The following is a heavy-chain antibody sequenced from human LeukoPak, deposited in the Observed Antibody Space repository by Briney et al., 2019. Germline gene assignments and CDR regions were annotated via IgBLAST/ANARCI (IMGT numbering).Heavy chain of an antibody. CDR3: AKARVAAAGTGAFDV. V-gene: IGHV3-23*01. CDR2: FSATDGSA. D-gene: IGHD6-13*01. CDR1: GITVNNYG. Sequence: GGSLRLSCAASGITVNNYGMTWVRQAPGKGLEWVSAFSATDGSAQYADSVRGRFSISRDNSKNSLYLQMNSLGDGDTAVYFCAKARVAAAGTGAFDVWGQGTTVTVSS. J-gene: IGHJ3*01.